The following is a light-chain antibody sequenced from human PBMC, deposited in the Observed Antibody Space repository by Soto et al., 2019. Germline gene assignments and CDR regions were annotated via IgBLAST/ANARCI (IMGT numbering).Light chain of an antibody. CDR3: QQYNSYWT. CDR1: QAIRND. J-gene: IGKJ1*01. V-gene: IGKV1-17*01. CDR2: AAS. Sequence: DIQMTQSPSSLSASVGDRVTITCRASQAIRNDLGWYQQKPGKAPKRLIYAASSLDSEVPLRFSGSGSGTEFALTISSLQPDDFATYYCQQYNSYWTFGQGTKVDI.